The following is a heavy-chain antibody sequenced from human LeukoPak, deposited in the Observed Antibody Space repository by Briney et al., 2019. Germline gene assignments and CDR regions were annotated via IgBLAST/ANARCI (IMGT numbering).Heavy chain of an antibody. CDR1: GFTFSDFW. J-gene: IGHJ4*02. CDR3: ARSRGAPDY. CDR2: IKQDGSEK. D-gene: IGHD3-10*01. V-gene: IGHV3-7*04. Sequence: GGALRLTCAAPGFTFSDFWMSWGPQAPGKRLEWVANIKQDGSEKFYVDSVKGRFTISRDNAKNSLYLQMNSLRAEDTAVYYCARSRGAPDYWGQGTLVTVSS.